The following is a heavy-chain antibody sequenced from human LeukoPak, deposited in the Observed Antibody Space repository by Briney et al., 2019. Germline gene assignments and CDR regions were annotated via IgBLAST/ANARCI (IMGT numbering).Heavy chain of an antibody. CDR3: AGGAGGSIAARSFDY. Sequence: SQTLSLTCAVSGGSISSGGYSWSWIRQPPGKGLEWIGYIYHSGSTYYNPSLKSRVTISVDRSKNQFSLKLSSVTAADTAVYYCAGGAGGSIAARSFDYWGQGTLVTVSS. CDR2: IYHSGST. J-gene: IGHJ4*02. CDR1: GGSISSGGYS. V-gene: IGHV4-30-2*01. D-gene: IGHD6-6*01.